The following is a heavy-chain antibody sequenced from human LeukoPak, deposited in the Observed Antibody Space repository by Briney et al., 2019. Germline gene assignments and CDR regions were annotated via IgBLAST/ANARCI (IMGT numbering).Heavy chain of an antibody. J-gene: IGHJ4*02. D-gene: IGHD3-10*01. V-gene: IGHV3-30-3*01. CDR2: ISYDGSNE. CDR3: VWEFHLGY. Sequence: GRSLRLSCAASGFTFSSYAMHWVRQAPGKGLEWVAVISYDGSNEYYADSVKGRFTISRDNSKNTLYLQMNSLRGEDTAVYYCVWEFHLGYWGQGTLVTVSS. CDR1: GFTFSSYA.